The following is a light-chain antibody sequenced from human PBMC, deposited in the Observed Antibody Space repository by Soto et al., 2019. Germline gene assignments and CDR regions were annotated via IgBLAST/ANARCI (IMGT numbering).Light chain of an antibody. CDR2: VNSDGSH. V-gene: IGLV4-69*02. Sequence: QSVLTQSPSASASLGASVKLTCTLSSGHSSNAIAWHQQQPEKGPRYLMKVNSDGSHSKGDGIPDRFSGSSSGAEGHLTISSVQYEDEADYYCQTWVTGVQVFGTGTKLTVL. J-gene: IGLJ1*01. CDR1: SGHSSNA. CDR3: QTWVTGVQV.